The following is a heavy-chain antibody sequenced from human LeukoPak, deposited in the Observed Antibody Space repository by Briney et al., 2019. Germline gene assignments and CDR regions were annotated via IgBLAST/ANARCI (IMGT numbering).Heavy chain of an antibody. CDR1: GGSFSSYY. V-gene: IGHV4-34*01. CDR3: ARMGYYGSGSWNWFDP. CDR2: INHSGST. J-gene: IGHJ5*02. Sequence: SETLSLTCAVYGGSFSSYYWSWIRQPPGKGLEWIGEINHSGSTNYNPSLKSRVTISVDTSKNQFSLKLSSVTAADTAVYYCARMGYYGSGSWNWFDPWGQGTLVTVSS. D-gene: IGHD3-10*01.